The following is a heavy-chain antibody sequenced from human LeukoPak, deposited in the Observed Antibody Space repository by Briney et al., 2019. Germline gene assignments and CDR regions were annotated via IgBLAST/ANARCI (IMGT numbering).Heavy chain of an antibody. CDR3: ANAPTGYGMDV. Sequence: PGGSLRLSCAASGSTFSTYDMHWVRQAPGKGLEWVAVISYDGSDKYYADSVKGRFNISRDNSKKTLYLQMYSLRGEDTAVYYCANAPTGYGMDVWGQGITVTVSS. J-gene: IGHJ6*02. CDR2: ISYDGSDK. CDR1: GSTFSTYD. D-gene: IGHD2-8*02. V-gene: IGHV3-30*18.